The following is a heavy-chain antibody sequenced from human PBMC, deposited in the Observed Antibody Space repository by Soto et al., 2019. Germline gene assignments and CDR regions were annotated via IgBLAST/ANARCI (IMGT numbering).Heavy chain of an antibody. CDR3: ARMQYQLLHDNWFDP. Sequence: QVTLKESGPVLVKPTEPLTLTCTVSGFSLSNARMGVSWIRQPPGKALEWLAHIFSNDEKSYSPSLKSRLTISTYTPKGQVVLTMTNMDPVDTATYYCARMQYQLLHDNWFDPWGQGTLVTVSS. CDR1: GFSLSNARMG. V-gene: IGHV2-26*01. J-gene: IGHJ5*02. D-gene: IGHD2-2*01. CDR2: IFSNDEK.